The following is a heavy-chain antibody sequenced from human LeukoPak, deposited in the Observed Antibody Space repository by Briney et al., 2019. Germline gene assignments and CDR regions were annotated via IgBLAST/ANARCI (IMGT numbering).Heavy chain of an antibody. CDR2: ISAGGGST. D-gene: IGHD6-19*01. CDR3: AKVLGSGSGYPIDY. V-gene: IGHV3-23*01. Sequence: GGSLRLSCAASGFTFSSYAMSWVRQAPGKGLEWVSSISAGGGSTYYADSVKGRFTISRDNSKNTLYLQMNSLRAEDTAIYYCAKVLGSGSGYPIDYWGQGTLISVSS. CDR1: GFTFSSYA. J-gene: IGHJ4*02.